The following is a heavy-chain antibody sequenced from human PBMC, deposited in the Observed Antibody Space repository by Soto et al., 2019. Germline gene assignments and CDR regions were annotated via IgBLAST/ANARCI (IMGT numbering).Heavy chain of an antibody. Sequence: GGSLRLSCAASGFTFSSYEMNWVRQAPGKGLEWVSYISSSGSTIYYADSVKGRFTISRDNAKNSLYLQMNSLRAEDTAVYYCARENLLNEAAADNALYYYYYSMDVWAKGPRSPSP. CDR3: ARENLLNEAAADNALYYYYYSMDV. D-gene: IGHD6-13*01. J-gene: IGHJ6*02. CDR1: GFTFSSYE. V-gene: IGHV3-48*03. CDR2: ISSSGSTI.